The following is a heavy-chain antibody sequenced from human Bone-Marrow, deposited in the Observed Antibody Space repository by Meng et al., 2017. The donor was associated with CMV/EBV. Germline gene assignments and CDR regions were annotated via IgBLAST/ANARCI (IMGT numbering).Heavy chain of an antibody. CDR3: AKSVNIAARPAYYYGMDV. CDR1: GFTFSSYA. V-gene: IGHV3-23*01. CDR2: ISGSGGST. Sequence: LSLTCAASGFTFSSYAMSWVRQAPGKGLEWVSAISGSGGSTYYADSVKGRFTISRDNSKNTLYLQTNSLRAEDTAVYYCAKSVNIAARPAYYYGMDVWGQGTTVTVSS. D-gene: IGHD6-6*01. J-gene: IGHJ6*02.